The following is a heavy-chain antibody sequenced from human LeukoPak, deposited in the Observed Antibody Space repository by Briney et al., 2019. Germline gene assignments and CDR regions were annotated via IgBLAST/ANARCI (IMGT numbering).Heavy chain of an antibody. V-gene: IGHV3-48*04. CDR1: GFTFSSYS. J-gene: IGHJ4*02. D-gene: IGHD3-10*01. CDR3: ARRGYYGSGSYDY. Sequence: GGSLGLSCAASGFTFSSYSMNWVRQAPGKGLEWVSYISSSSSTIYYADSVKGRFTISRDNAKNSLYLQMNSLRAEGTAVYYCARRGYYGSGSYDYWGQGTLVTVSS. CDR2: ISSSSSTI.